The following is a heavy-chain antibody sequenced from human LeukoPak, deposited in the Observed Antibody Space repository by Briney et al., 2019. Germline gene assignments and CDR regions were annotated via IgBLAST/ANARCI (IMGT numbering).Heavy chain of an antibody. CDR3: ASEAFCASGNCYLQRVAS. CDR1: GYTFNAYY. Sequence: GASVKVSCKPSGYTFNAYYMHWVRQAPGQGLEWVGWIDPKTGNTRYAQKFQGRVTITRETPIGTVYMELSSLKSDDTAVYYCASEAFCASGNCYLQRVASWGPGTLVTVSS. V-gene: IGHV1-2*02. J-gene: IGHJ4*02. CDR2: IDPKTGNT. D-gene: IGHD3-22*01.